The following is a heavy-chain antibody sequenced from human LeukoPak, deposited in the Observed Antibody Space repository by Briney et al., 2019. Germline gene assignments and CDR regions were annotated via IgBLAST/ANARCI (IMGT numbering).Heavy chain of an antibody. V-gene: IGHV1-3*01. Sequence: ASVKVSCKASGYTFTSYAMHWVRQAPGQRLEWMGWINAGNGNTKYSQKFQDRVTITRDTSASTAYMELSSLRSEDTAVYYCARESGITGIDYWGQGTLVTVSS. D-gene: IGHD1-20*01. CDR3: ARESGITGIDY. CDR2: INAGNGNT. CDR1: GYTFTSYA. J-gene: IGHJ4*02.